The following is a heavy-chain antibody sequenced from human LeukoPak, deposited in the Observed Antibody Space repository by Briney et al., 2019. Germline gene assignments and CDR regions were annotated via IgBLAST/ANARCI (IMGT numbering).Heavy chain of an antibody. V-gene: IGHV4-59*01. J-gene: IGHJ5*02. D-gene: IGHD2-15*01. CDR2: IYYSGST. CDR1: GGSISSYY. CDR3: ARDNGCSGGSCYRWFDP. Sequence: SETLSLTCTVSGGSISSYYWSWIRQPPGKGLEWIGYIYYSGSTNYSPSLKSRVTISVDTSKNQFSLKLSSVTAADTAVYYCARDNGCSGGSCYRWFDPWGQGTLVTVS.